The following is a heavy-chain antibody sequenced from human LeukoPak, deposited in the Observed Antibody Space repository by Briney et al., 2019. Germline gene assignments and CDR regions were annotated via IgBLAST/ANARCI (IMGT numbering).Heavy chain of an antibody. CDR3: ARWLGAIAWPYYFDY. V-gene: IGHV3-21*01. CDR2: ISSSSSYI. CDR1: GFIFSNYS. Sequence: PGGSLRLSCAASGFIFSNYSMNWVRQAPGKGLEWVSSISSSSSYIFYADSVKGRFTISRDNAKNSLYLQMNSLRAEDTAVYYCARWLGAIAWPYYFDYWGQGTLVTVSS. J-gene: IGHJ4*02. D-gene: IGHD3-16*02.